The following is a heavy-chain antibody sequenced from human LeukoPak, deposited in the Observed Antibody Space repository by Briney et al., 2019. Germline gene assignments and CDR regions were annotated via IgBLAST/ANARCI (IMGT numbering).Heavy chain of an antibody. CDR1: GFTFDDYA. CDR2: ISWNSGSI. CDR3: AKDYYDSSGHYYFDY. D-gene: IGHD3-22*01. V-gene: IGHV3-9*01. J-gene: IGHJ4*02. Sequence: QPGRSLRLSCAASGFTFDDYAMHWVRHAPGKGLEWVSGISWNSGSIGYADSVKGRFTISRDNAKNTLYLQMNSLRAEDTAVYYCAKDYYDSSGHYYFDYWGQGTLVTVSS.